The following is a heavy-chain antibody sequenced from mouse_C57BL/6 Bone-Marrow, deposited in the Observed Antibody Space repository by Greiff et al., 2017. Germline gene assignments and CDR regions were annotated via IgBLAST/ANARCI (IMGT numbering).Heavy chain of an antibody. V-gene: IGHV1-52*01. CDR1: GYTFTSYW. D-gene: IGHD2-5*01. Sequence: QVQLQQPGAELVRPGSSVKLSCKASGYTFTSYWMHWVKQRPIQGLEWIGNIDPSDSETHYNQKFKDKATLTVDKSSSTAYMQLSSLTSEDSAVXYCARWGLYYSNYVYFDYWGQGTTLTVSS. CDR3: ARWGLYYSNYVYFDY. CDR2: IDPSDSET. J-gene: IGHJ2*01.